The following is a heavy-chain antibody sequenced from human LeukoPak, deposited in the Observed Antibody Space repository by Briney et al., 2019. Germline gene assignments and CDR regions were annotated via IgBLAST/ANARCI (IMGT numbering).Heavy chain of an antibody. CDR2: IRYDGSNK. V-gene: IGHV3-30*02. CDR1: GFTFSSYG. J-gene: IGHJ4*02. Sequence: GGSLRLSCAASGFTFSSYGMHWVRQAPGKGLEWVAFIRYDGSNKYYADSVKGRFTISRDNSKNTLYLQMNSLRAEDTAVYSCANNPPHYYGSPQSSYYFDYWGQGTLVTVSS. D-gene: IGHD3-10*01. CDR3: ANNPPHYYGSPQSSYYFDY.